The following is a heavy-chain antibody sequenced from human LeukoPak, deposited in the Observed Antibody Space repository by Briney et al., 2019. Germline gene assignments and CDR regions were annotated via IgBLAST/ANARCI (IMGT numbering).Heavy chain of an antibody. CDR2: VSGSGGTT. CDR3: AQDDLITIFGVVTNPFDY. J-gene: IGHJ4*02. CDR1: GFTFSSYA. V-gene: IGHV3-23*01. D-gene: IGHD3-3*01. Sequence: GGSLRLSCAASGFTFSSYAMSWVRQAPGKGLEWVSTVSGSGGTTYYADSVKGRFTISRDNSKNTLYLQINSLRAEDTAVYYFAQDDLITIFGVVTNPFDYWGQGTLVTVSS.